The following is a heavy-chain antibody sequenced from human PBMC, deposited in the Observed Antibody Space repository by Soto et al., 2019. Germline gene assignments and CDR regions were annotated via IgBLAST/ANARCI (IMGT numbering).Heavy chain of an antibody. CDR1: GFTFSSYA. CDR3: VKTRGGVVVTWGAFDI. D-gene: IGHD2-21*02. Sequence: PGGSLRLSCSASGFTFSSYAMHWVRQAPGKGLEYVSAISSNGGSTYYADSVKGRFTISRDNSKNTLYLQMSSLRAEDTAVYYCVKTRGGVVVTWGAFDIWGQGTMVTVSS. V-gene: IGHV3-64D*06. J-gene: IGHJ3*02. CDR2: ISSNGGST.